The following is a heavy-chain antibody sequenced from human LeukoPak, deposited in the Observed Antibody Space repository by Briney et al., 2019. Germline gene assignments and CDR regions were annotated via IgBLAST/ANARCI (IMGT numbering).Heavy chain of an antibody. Sequence: GGSLRLSCAASGFTFSSYGMHWVRQAPGKGLEWMTFIRYDGSNKYYADSVKGRFTISRDNSKNTLYLQMNSLRAEDTAVYYCARRAGAYSHPYDYWGQGTLVTVSS. V-gene: IGHV3-30*02. CDR2: IRYDGSNK. D-gene: IGHD4/OR15-4a*01. CDR1: GFTFSSYG. J-gene: IGHJ4*02. CDR3: ARRAGAYSHPYDY.